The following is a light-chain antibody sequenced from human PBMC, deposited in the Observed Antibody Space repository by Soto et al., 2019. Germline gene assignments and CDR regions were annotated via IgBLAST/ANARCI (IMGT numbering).Light chain of an antibody. Sequence: QSVLTQPPSAFGSPGQSVTISCTGTSSDVGGYNYVSWYQQLPGKAPKLMIYEVTNRPSGVPDRFSGSKSGNTASLTVSGLQADDEADYYCSSYAGSNNLVFGGGTKLTVL. J-gene: IGLJ2*01. CDR1: SSDVGGYNY. CDR2: EVT. CDR3: SSYAGSNNLV. V-gene: IGLV2-8*01.